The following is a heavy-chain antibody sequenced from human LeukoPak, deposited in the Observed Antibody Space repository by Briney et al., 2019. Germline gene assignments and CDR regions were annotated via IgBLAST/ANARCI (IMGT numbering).Heavy chain of an antibody. V-gene: IGHV3-21*01. D-gene: IGHD6-13*01. CDR2: ISSSSSYI. J-gene: IGHJ3*02. CDR3: ATLRGSSSYDAFDI. Sequence: GGSLRLSCAASGFTFSSYSMNWVRQAPGKGLEWVSSISSSSSYIYYADSVKGRFTISRDNSKNTLYLQMNSLRAEDTAVYYCATLRGSSSYDAFDIWGQGTMVTVSS. CDR1: GFTFSSYS.